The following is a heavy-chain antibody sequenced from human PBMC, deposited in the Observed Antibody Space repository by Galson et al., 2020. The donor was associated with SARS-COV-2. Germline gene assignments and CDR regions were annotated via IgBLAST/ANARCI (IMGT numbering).Heavy chain of an antibody. CDR1: GYSISSGYY. CDR2: IYHSGST. J-gene: IGHJ6*02. V-gene: IGHV4-38-2*02. D-gene: IGHD6-13*01. Sequence: ASETLSLTCTVSGYSISSGYYWGWIRQPPGKGLEWIGSIYHSGSTYYNPSLKSRVTISVDTSKNQFSLKLTSVTTADTAVYYCARLYTSSPYKKTSYYHGMDVWGQGTTVTVSS. CDR3: ARLYTSSPYKKTSYYHGMDV.